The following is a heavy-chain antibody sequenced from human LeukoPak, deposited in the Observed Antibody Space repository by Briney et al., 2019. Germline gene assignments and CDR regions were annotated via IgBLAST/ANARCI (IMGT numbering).Heavy chain of an antibody. D-gene: IGHD3-9*01. CDR1: GYIFSIYA. V-gene: IGHV7-4-1*02. Sequence: ALVKVSCKASGYIFSIYALIWVRQAPGQGLEFMGWINPNTGSPTYTQDFTGRFVFSLDTSVSTAYLQINSLKAEDTAVYYCASAYYDILTSPLGYYYYMDVWGKGTTVTVSS. J-gene: IGHJ6*03. CDR2: INPNTGSP. CDR3: ASAYYDILTSPLGYYYYMDV.